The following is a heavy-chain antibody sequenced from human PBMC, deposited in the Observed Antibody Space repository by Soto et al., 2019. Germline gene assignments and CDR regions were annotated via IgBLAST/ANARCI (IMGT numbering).Heavy chain of an antibody. CDR3: ARVSVGATSFYGIDV. D-gene: IGHD1-26*01. Sequence: ASVKVSCKASGYTFTGYYMHWVRQAPGQGLEWMGWINPNSGGTNYAQKFQGWVTMTRDTSISTAYMELSRLRSDDTAVCYCARVSVGATSFYGIDVWGQGTTVTVSS. J-gene: IGHJ6*02. CDR2: INPNSGGT. CDR1: GYTFTGYY. V-gene: IGHV1-2*04.